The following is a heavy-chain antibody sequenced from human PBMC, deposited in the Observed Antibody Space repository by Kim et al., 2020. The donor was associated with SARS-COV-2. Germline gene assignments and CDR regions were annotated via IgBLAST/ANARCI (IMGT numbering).Heavy chain of an antibody. Sequence: GGSLRLSCTPSGFTVSNTSMSWVRQAPGKGLEWVSTLNSGGTTRYTDSVRGRFSISRDTCTLYLQMYFLGVDDTAMDYCAGGSDSFHPLGQRTLVTVSA. J-gene: IGHJ5*02. V-gene: IGHV3-53*01. CDR2: LNSGGTT. CDR1: GFTVSNTS. D-gene: IGHD2-21*02. CDR3: AGGSDSFHP.